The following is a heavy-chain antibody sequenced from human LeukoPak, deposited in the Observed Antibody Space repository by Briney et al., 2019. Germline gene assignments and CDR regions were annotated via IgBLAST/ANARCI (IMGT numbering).Heavy chain of an antibody. CDR1: GGSISSTGYY. CDR3: AAYYYDSSGYFG. D-gene: IGHD3-22*01. Sequence: SETLSLTCTVSGGSISSTGYYWGWSRQPPGKGLEWIGSINYSGSTFYNPSLKSRVTISADTSKTQFSLKLSTVTAADTAVYYCAAYYYDSSGYFGWGHGTLVTVSS. V-gene: IGHV4-39*01. J-gene: IGHJ4*01. CDR2: INYSGST.